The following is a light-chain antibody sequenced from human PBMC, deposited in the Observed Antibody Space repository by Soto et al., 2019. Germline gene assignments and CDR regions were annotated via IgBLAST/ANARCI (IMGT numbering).Light chain of an antibody. CDR3: QQYGSSQGT. Sequence: EVVLTQSPGTLSSSPGERATLSCRASQSVTSNYLAWYQQKRGQAPRLLIWGASIRATDLPDRFSGGGSGTDFTLTISRLEAEDSEVYYCQQYGSSQGTFGQGTKVDI. CDR1: QSVTSNY. J-gene: IGKJ1*01. CDR2: GAS. V-gene: IGKV3-20*01.